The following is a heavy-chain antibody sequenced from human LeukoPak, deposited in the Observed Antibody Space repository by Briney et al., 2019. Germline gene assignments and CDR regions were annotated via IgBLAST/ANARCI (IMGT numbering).Heavy chain of an antibody. D-gene: IGHD2-15*01. J-gene: IGHJ6*03. CDR2: INPNSGGT. CDR1: GYTFTGYY. CDR3: ARGREVVVVVAATGYYYYYMDV. Sequence: ASVKVSCTASGYTFTGYYMHWVRQAPGQGLEWMGWINPNSGGTNYAQKFQGRVTMTRDTPISTAYMELSRLRSDDTAVYYCARGREVVVVVAATGYYYYYMDVWGKGTTVTVSS. V-gene: IGHV1-2*02.